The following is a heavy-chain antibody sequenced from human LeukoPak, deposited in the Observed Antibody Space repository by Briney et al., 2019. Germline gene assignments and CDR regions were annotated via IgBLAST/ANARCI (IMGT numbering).Heavy chain of an antibody. Sequence: PGGSLRLSCAASGFTFSSYAMSWVRQAPGKGLEWVSGISGSDGSTNYADSVKGRFTISRDNAKNSLYLQMNSLRAEDTAVYYCARGLGITGTTGGYWGQGTLVTVSS. CDR2: ISGSDGST. J-gene: IGHJ4*02. CDR1: GFTFSSYA. D-gene: IGHD1-7*01. V-gene: IGHV3-23*01. CDR3: ARGLGITGTTGGY.